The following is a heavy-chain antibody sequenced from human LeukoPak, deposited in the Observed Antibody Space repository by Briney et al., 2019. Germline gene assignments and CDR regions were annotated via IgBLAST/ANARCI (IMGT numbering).Heavy chain of an antibody. CDR1: GGSISSSNW. Sequence: SGTLSLTCAVSGGSISSSNWWSWVRQPPGKGLEWIGEIYHSGSTNYNPYLKSRVTISVDKSKNQFSLKLSSVTAADTAVYYCARDGSGSYKGFYYFDYWGQGTLVTVSS. J-gene: IGHJ4*02. D-gene: IGHD3-10*01. CDR3: ARDGSGSYKGFYYFDY. CDR2: IYHSGST. V-gene: IGHV4-4*02.